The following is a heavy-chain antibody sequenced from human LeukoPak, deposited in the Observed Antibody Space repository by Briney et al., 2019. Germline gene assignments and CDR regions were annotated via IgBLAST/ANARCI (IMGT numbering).Heavy chain of an antibody. CDR2: IIPILGIA. CDR3: ARDPALEGTEDYRDFGGVESVDAFDV. J-gene: IGHJ3*01. Sequence: SVKVSCKASGGTFSSYAISWVRQAPGQGLEWMGRIIPILGIANYAQKFQGRVTITADTSTGTAYMELSSLTSDDTAMYYCARDPALEGTEDYRDFGGVESVDAFDVWGQGTMVTVFS. D-gene: IGHD4-23*01. V-gene: IGHV1-69*04. CDR1: GGTFSSYA.